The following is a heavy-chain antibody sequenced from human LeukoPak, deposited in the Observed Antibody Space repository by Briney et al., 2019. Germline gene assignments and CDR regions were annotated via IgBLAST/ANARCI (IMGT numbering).Heavy chain of an antibody. CDR2: INHSGST. CDR1: GGSFSGYY. J-gene: IGHJ4*02. Sequence: KPSETLSLTCAVYGGSFSGYYWSWIRQPPGKGLEWIGEINHSGSTNYNPSLKSRVTISVDTSKNQFSLKLSSVTAADTAVYYCASFLRITIFGVVEDYWGQGTLVTVSS. V-gene: IGHV4-34*01. CDR3: ASFLRITIFGVVEDY. D-gene: IGHD3-3*01.